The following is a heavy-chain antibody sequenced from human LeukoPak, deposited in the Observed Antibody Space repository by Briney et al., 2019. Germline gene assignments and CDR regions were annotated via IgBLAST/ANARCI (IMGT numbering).Heavy chain of an antibody. CDR2: INPSGGST. Sequence: ASVTVSCKASGYTFTIYYMHWVRQAPGQGLEWMGIINPSGGSTSYAQKFQGRVTMTRDTSTSTVYMELSSLGSEDTAVYYCAREGPDCSSTSCLDYWGQGTLVTVSS. D-gene: IGHD2-2*01. CDR1: GYTFTIYY. J-gene: IGHJ4*02. CDR3: AREGPDCSSTSCLDY. V-gene: IGHV1-46*01.